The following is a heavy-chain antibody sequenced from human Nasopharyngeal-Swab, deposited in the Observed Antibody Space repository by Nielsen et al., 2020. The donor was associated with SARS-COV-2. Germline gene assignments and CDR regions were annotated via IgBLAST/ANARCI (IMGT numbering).Heavy chain of an antibody. D-gene: IGHD5-12*01. Sequence: ESLKISCAASGFTFSSYAMSWIRQPPGKGLEWIGEINHSGSTNYNPSLKSRVTISVDTSKNQFSLKLSSVTAADTAVYYCARVDPWNYGMDVWGQGTTVTVSS. J-gene: IGHJ6*02. CDR2: INHSGST. CDR1: GFTFSSYA. V-gene: IGHV4-34*01. CDR3: ARVDPWNYGMDV.